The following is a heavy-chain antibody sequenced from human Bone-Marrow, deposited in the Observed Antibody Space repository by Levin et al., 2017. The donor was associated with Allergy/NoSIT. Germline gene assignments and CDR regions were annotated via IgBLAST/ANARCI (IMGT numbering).Heavy chain of an antibody. Sequence: PAASVKVSCKASGYTFTSYGISWVRQAPGQGLEWMGWISAYNGNTNYAQKLQGRVTMTTDTSTSTAYMELRSLRSDDTAVYYCARDKYVITMIVVESFLDSAYYYYDGMDVWGQGTTVTVSS. CDR2: ISAYNGNT. V-gene: IGHV1-18*01. CDR1: GYTFTSYG. CDR3: ARDKYVITMIVVESFLDSAYYYYDGMDV. D-gene: IGHD3-22*01. J-gene: IGHJ6*02.